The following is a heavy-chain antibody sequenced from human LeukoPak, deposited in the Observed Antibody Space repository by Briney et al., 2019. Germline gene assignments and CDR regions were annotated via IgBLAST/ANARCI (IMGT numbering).Heavy chain of an antibody. D-gene: IGHD2-2*01. Sequence: TGGSLRLSCAASGFTFSDYFMTWIRQAPGKGLEWVSYISSSSTNTNYADSVKGRFTISRDNAKNSLSLQMNSLRAEDTAVYYCARGIPKTYCTCTSCYVNWFDPWGQGTLVIVSS. CDR1: GFTFSDYF. J-gene: IGHJ5*02. V-gene: IGHV3-11*06. CDR3: ARGIPKTYCTCTSCYVNWFDP. CDR2: ISSSSTNT.